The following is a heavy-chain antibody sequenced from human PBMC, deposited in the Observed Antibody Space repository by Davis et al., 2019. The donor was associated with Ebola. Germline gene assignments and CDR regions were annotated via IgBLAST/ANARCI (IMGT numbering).Heavy chain of an antibody. Sequence: GGSLRLSCTASGFIFENYGMHWVRQAPGKGLEWVSGISWDSSITASADSVKGRFTISRDNAKNSLYLQMNSLRVDDMAFYYCAKGQYINTFSGGPIHHWGQGTLVTVSS. CDR1: GFIFENYG. D-gene: IGHD2/OR15-2a*01. V-gene: IGHV3-9*03. CDR2: ISWDSSIT. CDR3: AKGQYINTFSGGPIHH. J-gene: IGHJ5*02.